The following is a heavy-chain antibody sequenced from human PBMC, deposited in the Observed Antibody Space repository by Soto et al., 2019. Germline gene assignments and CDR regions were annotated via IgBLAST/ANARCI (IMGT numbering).Heavy chain of an antibody. V-gene: IGHV4-34*02. CDR1: VGSFSGYY. D-gene: IGHD2-2*01. CDR2: IKHSGST. J-gene: IGHJ3*02. Sequence: QVQLQQWGAGLLKPSETLSLTCAVYVGSFSGYYWTWIRQPPGKGLEWIGEIKHSGSTNYSPSLKSRVTISVDTSKNQFSLKLTSVTAADTAVYYCARGCRSSSCYVEDDAFDIWGQGTMVTVSS. CDR3: ARGCRSSSCYVEDDAFDI.